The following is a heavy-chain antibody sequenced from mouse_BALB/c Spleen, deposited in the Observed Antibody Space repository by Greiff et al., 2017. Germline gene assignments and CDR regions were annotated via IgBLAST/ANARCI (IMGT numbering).Heavy chain of an antibody. CDR2: ISYSGST. CDR1: GDSITSGY. Sequence: EVKLVESGPSLVKPSQTLSLTCSVTGDSITSGYWNWIRKFPGNKLEYMGYISYSGSTYYNPSLKSRISITRDTSKNQYYLQLNSVTTEDTATYYCARSDGNYVGTWFAYWGQGTLVTVSA. D-gene: IGHD2-1*01. V-gene: IGHV3-8*02. J-gene: IGHJ3*01. CDR3: ARSDGNYVGTWFAY.